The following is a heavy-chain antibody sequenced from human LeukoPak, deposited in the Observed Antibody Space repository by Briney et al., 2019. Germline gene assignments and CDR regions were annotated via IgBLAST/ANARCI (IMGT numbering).Heavy chain of an antibody. CDR1: GGSISSYY. D-gene: IGHD3-10*01. V-gene: IGHV4-59*01. Sequence: SETLSLTCTVSGGSISSYYWSWIRQPPGKGLEWIGYIYYSGSTSYNPSLKSRVTISVDTSKNQFSLKLSSVTAADTAVYYCAREDGPGSLHWGQGTLVTVSS. CDR3: AREDGPGSLH. J-gene: IGHJ4*02. CDR2: IYYSGST.